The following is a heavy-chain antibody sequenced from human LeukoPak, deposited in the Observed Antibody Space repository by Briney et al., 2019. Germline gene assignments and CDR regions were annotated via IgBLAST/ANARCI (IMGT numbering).Heavy chain of an antibody. Sequence: GASAKVSCKASGYSFTSFGISWVRQAPGQGLEWVGWISAYNGNTRSAQKFQGRVSMTTDTSPSTAYMELRSLRFDDTAVFYCVRDLGVDTSMIFFDFWGQGTLVTVSS. CDR2: ISAYNGNT. V-gene: IGHV1-18*01. CDR3: VRDLGVDTSMIFFDF. D-gene: IGHD3/OR15-3a*01. CDR1: GYSFTSFG. J-gene: IGHJ4*02.